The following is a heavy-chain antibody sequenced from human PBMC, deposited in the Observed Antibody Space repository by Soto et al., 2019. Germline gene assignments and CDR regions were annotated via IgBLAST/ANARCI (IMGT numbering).Heavy chain of an antibody. D-gene: IGHD1-7*01. Sequence: GGSLRLSCAASGFTFSSYGMHWVRQAPGKGLEWVAVIWYDGSNKYYADSVKGRFTISRDNSKNTLYLQMNSLRAEDTAVYYCARELHDELELPYYYYYGMDVWGQGTTVTVSS. CDR3: ARELHDELELPYYYYYGMDV. J-gene: IGHJ6*02. CDR2: IWYDGSNK. CDR1: GFTFSSYG. V-gene: IGHV3-33*01.